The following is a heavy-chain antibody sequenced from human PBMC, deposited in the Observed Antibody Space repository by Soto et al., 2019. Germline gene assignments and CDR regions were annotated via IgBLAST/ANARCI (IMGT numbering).Heavy chain of an antibody. D-gene: IGHD3-9*01. CDR2: INDSGST. Sequence: KGLWWIGEINDSGSTNYNPSLKSRVTISVDTSKNQFSLKLSSVTAADTAVYYCARDLGILPGYYHYFDYXXXGTL. J-gene: IGHJ4*02. V-gene: IGHV4-34*01. CDR3: ARDLGILPGYYHYFDY.